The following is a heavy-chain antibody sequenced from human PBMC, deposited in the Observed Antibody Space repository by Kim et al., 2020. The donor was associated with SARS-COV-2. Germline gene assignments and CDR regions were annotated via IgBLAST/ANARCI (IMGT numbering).Heavy chain of an antibody. J-gene: IGHJ3*02. CDR3: AKARQAVAGRGAFDI. V-gene: IGHV3-23*01. Sequence: DSVKGRFNISRDNSKNTLYLQMNSLRAEDTAVYYCAKARQAVAGRGAFDIWGQGTMVTVSS. D-gene: IGHD6-19*01.